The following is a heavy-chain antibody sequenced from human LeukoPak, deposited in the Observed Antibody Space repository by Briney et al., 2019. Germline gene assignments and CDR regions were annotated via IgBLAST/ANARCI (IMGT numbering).Heavy chain of an antibody. J-gene: IGHJ6*02. V-gene: IGHV4-34*01. CDR1: RGSFIGSY. Sequence: PSETLSLTCVVSRGSFIGSYWCCIRQPPGRGLEWMGEISHSGSISYNSSIKSRVTISVETSKNKFSLRLRSVTAADTAVYYCARADCSSTSCSGVWGQGTTVTVSS. CDR3: ARADCSSTSCSGV. D-gene: IGHD2-2*01. CDR2: ISHSGSI.